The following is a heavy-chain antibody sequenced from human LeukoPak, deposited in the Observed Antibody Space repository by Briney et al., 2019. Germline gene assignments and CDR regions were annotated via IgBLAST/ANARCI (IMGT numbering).Heavy chain of an antibody. CDR1: GFTFSSYA. Sequence: RGSLRLSCAASGFTFSSYAMSWVRQAPGKGLEWVSAISGSGGSTYYADSVKGRFTISRDNSKNTLYLQMNSLRAEDTAVYYCAKDRQYSSSWSSQPPQYYFDYWGQGTLVTVSS. CDR2: ISGSGGST. CDR3: AKDRQYSSSWSSQPPQYYFDY. D-gene: IGHD6-13*01. V-gene: IGHV3-23*01. J-gene: IGHJ4*02.